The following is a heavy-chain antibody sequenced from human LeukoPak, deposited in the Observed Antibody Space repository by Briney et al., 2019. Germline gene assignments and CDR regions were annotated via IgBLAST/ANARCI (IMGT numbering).Heavy chain of an antibody. CDR1: GDSISRHY. J-gene: IGHJ4*02. V-gene: IGHV4-59*11. Sequence: SETLSLTCTVSGDSISRHYWSWIRQPPGKGLEWIGCIYCSGSTSHNPSLKSRVTISVDTSNNQFSLKLTSMTAADTAVYFCARERLIAGATVFDYWGQGTLVTVSS. CDR2: IYCSGST. D-gene: IGHD1-26*01. CDR3: ARERLIAGATVFDY.